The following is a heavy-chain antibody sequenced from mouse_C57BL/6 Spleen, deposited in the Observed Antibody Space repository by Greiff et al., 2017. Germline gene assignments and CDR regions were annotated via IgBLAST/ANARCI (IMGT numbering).Heavy chain of an antibody. D-gene: IGHD1-1*01. CDR2: INPGSGGT. CDR1: GYAFTNYL. CDR3: ARGWGTTVVDWYFDV. J-gene: IGHJ1*03. Sequence: VQLQQSGAELVRPGPSVKVSCKASGYAFTNYLIEWVKQRPGQGLEWLGVINPGSGGTTYTEKFKGKATLTADKSSSTAYMQLSSLTSEDSAVYVGARGWGTTVVDWYFDVWGTGTTVTVSS. V-gene: IGHV1-54*01.